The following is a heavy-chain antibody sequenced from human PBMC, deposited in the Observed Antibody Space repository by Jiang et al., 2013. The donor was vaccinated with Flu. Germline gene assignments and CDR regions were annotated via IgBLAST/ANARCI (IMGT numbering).Heavy chain of an antibody. CDR1: GFRFSDYA. J-gene: IGHJ4*02. D-gene: IGHD6-19*01. Sequence: VVQPGESLRLSCAASGFRFSDYAIHWVRQAPGKGLDWVAFIWYDGSGKFYSGSVKGRFTISRDSSNNMVYLQMSNLRAEDTAVYYCARDKGTGWSHDYWGQGDLVTVSS. CDR3: ARDKGTGWSHDY. V-gene: IGHV3-33*01. CDR2: IWYDGSGK.